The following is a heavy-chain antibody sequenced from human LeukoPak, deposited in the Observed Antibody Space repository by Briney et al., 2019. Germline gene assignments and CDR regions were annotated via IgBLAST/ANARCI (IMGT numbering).Heavy chain of an antibody. CDR2: IWYDGSNK. J-gene: IGHJ4*02. Sequence: QPGGSLRLSCAASGFTFSSYGIHWVRQAPGKGLEWVAVIWYDGSNKYYADSVKGRFTISRDNSKNTLYLQMNSLRAEDTAVYYCAKVSLGGLVDSDFDYWGQGTLVTVSS. D-gene: IGHD3/OR15-3a*01. CDR1: GFTFSSYG. CDR3: AKVSLGGLVDSDFDY. V-gene: IGHV3-30*02.